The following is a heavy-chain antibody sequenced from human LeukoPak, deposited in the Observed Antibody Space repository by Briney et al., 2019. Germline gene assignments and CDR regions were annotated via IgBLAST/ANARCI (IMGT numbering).Heavy chain of an antibody. CDR2: ISPSGTTT. CDR1: GFSFSNYE. D-gene: IGHD1-1*01. J-gene: IGHJ4*02. V-gene: IGHV3-48*03. Sequence: GGSLRLSCAASGFSFSNYEMNWVRQAPGKGLEWISFISPSGTTTYYADSVKGRFTISRDNAKNSLFLQVNSLRVEDTAVYYCATKLPGTVYFDYWGQGTLVTVPS. CDR3: ATKLPGTVYFDY.